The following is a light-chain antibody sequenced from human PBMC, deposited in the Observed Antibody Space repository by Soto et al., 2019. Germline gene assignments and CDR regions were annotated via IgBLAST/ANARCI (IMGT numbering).Light chain of an antibody. CDR3: AAWDDSLNGRV. Sequence: QSVLTQPPSASGTPGQTVTISCSGTSSNIGSNTVNWYQQLPRTAPNLLIHNNNQRPSGVPYRFSGSKSGTSASLAISGLQSEDEADYYCAAWDDSLNGRVFGGGTKLTVL. V-gene: IGLV1-44*01. CDR1: SSNIGSNT. J-gene: IGLJ3*02. CDR2: NNN.